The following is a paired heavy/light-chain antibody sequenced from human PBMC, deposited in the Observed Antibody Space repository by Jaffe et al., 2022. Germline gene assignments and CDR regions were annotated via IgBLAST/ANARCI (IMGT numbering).Heavy chain of an antibody. Sequence: EVQLVESGGGLVQPGESLKLSCAASGFTFSDSAMHWVRQASGKGLEWVGRIRSKPNNYATAYAASVKGRFTISRDDSKNTAYLQMNSLKTEDTAVYYCTALTADVLYNWGQGTLVTVSS. CDR3: TALTADVLYN. D-gene: IGHD3-16*01. CDR2: IRSKPNNYAT. V-gene: IGHV3-73*02. J-gene: IGHJ4*02. CDR1: GFTFSDSA.
Light chain of an antibody. CDR2: WAS. CDR1: QSVLYRSNNKNY. Sequence: DIVMTQSPDSLAVSLGERATINCKSSQSVLYRSNNKNYLAWHQQKPGQPPKLLTYWASTRASGVPDRFSGSGSGTDFTLTISSLQAEDVAVYYCQQYYSTPWTFGQGTKVEIK. CDR3: QQYYSTPWT. V-gene: IGKV4-1*01. J-gene: IGKJ1*01.